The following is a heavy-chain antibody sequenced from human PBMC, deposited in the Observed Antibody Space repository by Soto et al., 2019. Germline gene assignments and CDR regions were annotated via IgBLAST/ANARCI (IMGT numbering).Heavy chain of an antibody. CDR3: AREGSYSAYNFAHGIQLWSFDF. CDR1: GGSINTFY. Sequence: SETLSLTCTVSGGSINTFYWSWVREPAGKGLEWIGRIFSSGSTSFNPSLESRVAMSVDTSKNHFSLNLSSVTAADMAVYYCAREGSYSAYNFAHGIQLWSFDFWGQGALVTVSS. J-gene: IGHJ4*02. V-gene: IGHV4-4*07. D-gene: IGHD5-12*01. CDR2: IFSSGST.